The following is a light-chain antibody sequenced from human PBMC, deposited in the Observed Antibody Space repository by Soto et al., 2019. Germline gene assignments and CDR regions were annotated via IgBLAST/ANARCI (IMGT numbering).Light chain of an antibody. V-gene: IGKV3-15*01. CDR2: ATS. CDR3: QHDGDWPLT. CDR1: QSVGNN. J-gene: IGKJ4*01. Sequence: EIVVTQSPATLSVSPGRRATLSCRASQSVGNNFAWYQQKPGQSPRLLIFATSTRATGFPVRFSGSGSYTESALTISGLQAEDFAVYYCQHDGDWPLTFGGGAKVEI.